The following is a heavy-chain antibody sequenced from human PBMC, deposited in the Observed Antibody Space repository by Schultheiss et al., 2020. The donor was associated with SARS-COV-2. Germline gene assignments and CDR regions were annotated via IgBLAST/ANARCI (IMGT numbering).Heavy chain of an antibody. CDR2: ISYDGSNK. V-gene: IGHV3-30*03. CDR1: GFTFSSYG. CDR3: ARPGLAAVVDY. Sequence: GGSLRLSCAASGFTFSSYGMHWVRQAPGKGLEWVAVISYDGSNKYYADSVKGRFTISRDNSKNTLYLQMNSLRAEDTAVYYCARPGLAAVVDYWGQGTLVTVSS. J-gene: IGHJ4*02. D-gene: IGHD6-13*01.